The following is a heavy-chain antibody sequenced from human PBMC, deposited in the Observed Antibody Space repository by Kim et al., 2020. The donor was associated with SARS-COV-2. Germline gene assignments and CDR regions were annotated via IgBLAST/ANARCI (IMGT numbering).Heavy chain of an antibody. J-gene: IGHJ4*02. CDR2: ISYDGSNK. D-gene: IGHD3-10*01. CDR3: ARDRGYYYGSGSYFAY. CDR1: GFTFSSYG. V-gene: IGHV3-33*05. Sequence: GGSLRLSCAASGFTFSSYGMHWVRQAPGKGLEWVAVISYDGSNKYYADSVKGRFTISRDNSKNTLYLQMNSLRAEDTAVYYCARDRGYYYGSGSYFAYWGQGTLVTVSS.